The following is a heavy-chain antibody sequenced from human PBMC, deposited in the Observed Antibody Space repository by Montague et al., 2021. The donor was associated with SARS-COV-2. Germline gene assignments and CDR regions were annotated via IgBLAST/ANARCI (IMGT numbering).Heavy chain of an antibody. V-gene: IGHV4-59*01. J-gene: IGHJ4*02. D-gene: IGHD3-3*01. CDR2: IYYTGET. CDR3: ARFWSGYVDK. Sequence: SETLSLTHSLSGGSIRSYYWSWIRLPPGKPLEWLGYIYYTGETTXNPSLKSRVTISVDTPRSQFSLRLTSVTAADTAVYFCARFWSGYVDKWSQGTLVTVSS. CDR1: GGSIRSYY.